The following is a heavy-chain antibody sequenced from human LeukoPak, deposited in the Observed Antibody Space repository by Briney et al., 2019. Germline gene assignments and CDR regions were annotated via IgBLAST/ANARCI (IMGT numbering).Heavy chain of an antibody. CDR2: IILIFGTA. D-gene: IGHD5-12*01. Sequence: SVKVSCKASGGTFSSYAISWVRQAPGQGLEWMGGIILIFGTANYAQKFQGRVTITTDESTSTAYMELSSLRSEDTAVYYCARSTRSYSGYDFPAYWGQGTLVTVSS. V-gene: IGHV1-69*05. J-gene: IGHJ4*02. CDR1: GGTFSSYA. CDR3: ARSTRSYSGYDFPAY.